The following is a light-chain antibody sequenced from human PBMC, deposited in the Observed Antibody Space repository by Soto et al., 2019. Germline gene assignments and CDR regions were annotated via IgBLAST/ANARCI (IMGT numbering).Light chain of an antibody. CDR1: SSDVGGYNR. CDR2: EVT. V-gene: IGLV2-14*01. Sequence: QSALTQPASVTGSPGQSITISCTGTSSDVGGYNRVSWYQQYPCTAPKLMNSEVTNRPSGVSYRFSASKSGNTASLTISGLQPEDEADYYCSSYTIRNSWVFGGGTKLTVL. J-gene: IGLJ3*02. CDR3: SSYTIRNSWV.